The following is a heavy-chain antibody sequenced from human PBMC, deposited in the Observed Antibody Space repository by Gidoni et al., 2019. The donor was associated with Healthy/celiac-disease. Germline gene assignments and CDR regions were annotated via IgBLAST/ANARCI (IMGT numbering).Heavy chain of an antibody. V-gene: IGHV1-69*01. CDR1: GGTFSSYA. J-gene: IGHJ5*02. D-gene: IGHD6-19*01. CDR2: ISPIFGTA. Sequence: VQLVQSGAEVQKPGSSVKVSCKASGGTFSSYAISWVRQAPGPGLEWMGGISPIFGTANYAQKFQGSVTITADESTSTAYMELRSLRSEDTAVYYCALGVAGSYNWFDPWGQGTLVTVSS. CDR3: ALGVAGSYNWFDP.